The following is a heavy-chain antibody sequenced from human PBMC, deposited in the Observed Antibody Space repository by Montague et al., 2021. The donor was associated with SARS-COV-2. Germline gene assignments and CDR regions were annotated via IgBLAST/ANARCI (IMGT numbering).Heavy chain of an antibody. V-gene: IGHV4-34*01. Sequence: SETLSLTSAVFNGSFSSFYWNWIRQPPGKGLEWIGEISHGGSTYXNSSLKSRLTISVDTSKNQFSLKLSSVTAADTAVYYCARGPRITMIVVVITDIRFDPWGQGTLVTVSS. CDR2: ISHGGST. D-gene: IGHD3-22*01. J-gene: IGHJ5*02. CDR3: ARGPRITMIVVVITDIRFDP. CDR1: NGSFSSFY.